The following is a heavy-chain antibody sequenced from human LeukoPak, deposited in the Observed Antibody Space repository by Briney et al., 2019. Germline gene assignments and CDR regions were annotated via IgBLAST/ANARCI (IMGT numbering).Heavy chain of an antibody. D-gene: IGHD3-22*01. Sequence: SETLSLTCTVSGGSISSDYWSWIRQPPGKGLEWIGHIYYSGSTNYNPSLKSRVTISVDTSKNQFSLNLSSVTAADTAVYYCARALYYYDSSGPLPLKWGQGTLVTVSS. J-gene: IGHJ4*02. CDR2: IYYSGST. CDR3: ARALYYYDSSGPLPLK. V-gene: IGHV4-59*01. CDR1: GGSISSDY.